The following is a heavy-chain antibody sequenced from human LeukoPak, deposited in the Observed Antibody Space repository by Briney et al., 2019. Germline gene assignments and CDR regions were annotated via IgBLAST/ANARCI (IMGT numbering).Heavy chain of an antibody. Sequence: GGSLRLSCEASGFAVSTNFMAWVRQTPEKGLEWVSLMYSGGNTYYAESVKGRFTISRDSSKNTLHLQMNSLSAEDTAVYCCARDTDYYGSGRHGYFDHWGQGTLVTVSS. D-gene: IGHD3-10*01. CDR1: GFAVSTNF. CDR3: ARDTDYYGSGRHGYFDH. CDR2: MYSGGNT. J-gene: IGHJ1*01. V-gene: IGHV3-66*01.